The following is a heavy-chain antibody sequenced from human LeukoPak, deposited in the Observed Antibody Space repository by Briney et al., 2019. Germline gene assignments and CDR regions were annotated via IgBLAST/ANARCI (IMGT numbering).Heavy chain of an antibody. D-gene: IGHD3-22*01. CDR1: GGTFSNYA. J-gene: IGHJ4*02. CDR2: IIPIFGTA. Sequence: SVKVPCKASGGTFSNYAISWVRQAPGQGLEWMGGIIPIFGTANYAQKFRGRVTITADESTSTAYMELSSLRSEDTAVYYCARGSYYYDSSGYYLFDYWGQGTLVTVSS. V-gene: IGHV1-69*13. CDR3: ARGSYYYDSSGYYLFDY.